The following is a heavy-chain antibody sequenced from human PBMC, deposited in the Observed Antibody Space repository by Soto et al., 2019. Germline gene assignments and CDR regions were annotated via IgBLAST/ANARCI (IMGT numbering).Heavy chain of an antibody. Sequence: QVQLVQSGAEVKKPGSSVKVSCKASGGTFSSYAISWVRQAPGQGLEWMGGIIPIFGTANYAQKFQGRVTITADKSTSTAYMELSSLRSEDTAVYYCARVGTESGHSYGYLVGHYFDYWGQGTLVTVSS. CDR1: GGTFSSYA. J-gene: IGHJ4*02. CDR2: IIPIFGTA. V-gene: IGHV1-69*06. D-gene: IGHD5-18*01. CDR3: ARVGTESGHSYGYLVGHYFDY.